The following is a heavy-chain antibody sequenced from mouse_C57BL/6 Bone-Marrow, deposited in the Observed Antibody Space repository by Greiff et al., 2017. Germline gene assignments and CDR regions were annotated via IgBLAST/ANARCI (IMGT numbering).Heavy chain of an antibody. D-gene: IGHD1-1*01. CDR2: INPNNGGT. Sequence: VQLQQSGPELVKPGASVKMSCKASGYTFTDYNMHWVKQSHGKSLEWIGYINPNNGGTSYNQKFKGKATLTVNKSSSTAYMELRSLTSEDSAVYYCARWGYYGSSPYAMDYWGQGTSGTVSS. CDR1: GYTFTDYN. V-gene: IGHV1-22*01. J-gene: IGHJ4*01. CDR3: ARWGYYGSSPYAMDY.